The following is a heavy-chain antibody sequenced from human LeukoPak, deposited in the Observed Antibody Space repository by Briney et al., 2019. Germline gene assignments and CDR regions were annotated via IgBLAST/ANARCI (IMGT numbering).Heavy chain of an antibody. D-gene: IGHD6-6*01. Sequence: ASVKVSCKASGYTFTSYAMNWVRQATGQGLEWMGWMNPNSANTGYAQKFQGRVTITRNTSISTTYMELSSLRFEDTAVYYCARGRERGSSSSFTDYWGQGTLVIVSS. CDR2: MNPNSANT. J-gene: IGHJ4*02. V-gene: IGHV1-8*01. CDR3: ARGRERGSSSSFTDY. CDR1: GYTFTSYA.